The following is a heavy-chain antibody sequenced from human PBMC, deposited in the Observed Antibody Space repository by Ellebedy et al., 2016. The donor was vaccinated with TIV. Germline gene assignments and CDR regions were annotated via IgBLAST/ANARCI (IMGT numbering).Heavy chain of an antibody. Sequence: ASVKVSCKASGYTFISYGISWVRQAPGQGLEWMGWINPNSGGTKYAQKFPGRVTMTRDTSISTAYMELSRLRSDDTAVYYCARGGSSWYIDFDYWGQGTLVTVSS. CDR1: GYTFISYG. CDR2: INPNSGGT. D-gene: IGHD6-13*01. CDR3: ARGGSSWYIDFDY. J-gene: IGHJ4*02. V-gene: IGHV1-2*02.